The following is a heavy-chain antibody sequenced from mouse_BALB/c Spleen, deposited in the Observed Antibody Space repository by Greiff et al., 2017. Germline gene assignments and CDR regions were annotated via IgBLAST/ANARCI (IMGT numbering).Heavy chain of an antibody. V-gene: IGHV1S56*01. D-gene: IGHD1-1*01. CDR3: ARPGSSLYWYFDV. J-gene: IGHJ1*01. CDR1: GYTFTSYY. Sequence: VQLQQSGPELVKPGASVRISCKASGYTFTSYYIHWVKQRPGQGLEWIGWIYPGNVNTKYNEKFKGKATLTADKSSSTAYMQLSSLTSEDSAVYFCARPGSSLYWYFDVWGAGTTVTVSS. CDR2: IYPGNVNT.